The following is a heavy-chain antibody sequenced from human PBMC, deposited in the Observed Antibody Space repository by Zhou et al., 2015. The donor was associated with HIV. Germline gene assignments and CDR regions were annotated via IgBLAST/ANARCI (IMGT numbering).Heavy chain of an antibody. CDR3: ARDRTTVTLYNFDY. CDR1: GGTFSSYA. D-gene: IGHD4-17*01. J-gene: IGHJ4*02. CDR2: IIPIFGTA. Sequence: QVQLVQSGAEVKKPGSSVKVSCKASGGTFSSYAISWVRQAPGQGLEWMGGIIPIFGTANYAQKFQGRVTITADESTSTAYMELSSLRSEDTAVYYCARDRTTVTLYNFDYWGQGTLVTVSS. V-gene: IGHV1-69*01.